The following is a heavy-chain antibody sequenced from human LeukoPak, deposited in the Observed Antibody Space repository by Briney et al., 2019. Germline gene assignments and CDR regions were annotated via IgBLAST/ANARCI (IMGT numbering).Heavy chain of an antibody. CDR2: VHYSGIT. V-gene: IGHV4-59*03. Sequence: KPSETLSLTCTVSDASISSYYWSWIRQPPGQGLEWIGYVHYSGITDYNPSLKSRVTISVDTSKSQFSLKLSSVTAADTAVYYCASQLGGTTFHWGQGTLITVSS. J-gene: IGHJ4*02. CDR3: ASQLGGTTFH. CDR1: DASISSYY. D-gene: IGHD1-1*01.